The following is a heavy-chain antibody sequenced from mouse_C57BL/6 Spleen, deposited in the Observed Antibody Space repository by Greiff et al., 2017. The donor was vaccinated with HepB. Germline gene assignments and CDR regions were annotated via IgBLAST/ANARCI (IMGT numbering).Heavy chain of an antibody. V-gene: IGHV1-77*01. Sequence: VQLQESGAELVKPGASVKISCKAPGYTFTDYYINWVKQRPGQGLEWIGKIGPGSGSTYYNEKFKGKATLTADKSSSTAYMQLSSLTSEDSAVYFCARSYYYGSSSWYFDVWGTGPTVTVAS. CDR3: ARSYYYGSSSWYFDV. D-gene: IGHD1-1*01. J-gene: IGHJ1*03. CDR1: GYTFTDYY. CDR2: IGPGSGST.